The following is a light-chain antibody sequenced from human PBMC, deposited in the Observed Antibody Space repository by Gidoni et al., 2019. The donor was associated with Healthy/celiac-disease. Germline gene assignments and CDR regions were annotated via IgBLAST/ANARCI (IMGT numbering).Light chain of an antibody. J-gene: IGKJ3*01. CDR2: GAS. CDR1: QSVSSSY. CDR3: QQYGSSRPT. Sequence: EIVLTQSPGTLSLSPGERATLSCRASQSVSSSYLAWYQQKPGQAPRLLIYGASSRATGIPDRFSGSGSGTDFTLTISRLEPEDFAVYYCQQYGSSRPTFGPXTKVDIK. V-gene: IGKV3-20*01.